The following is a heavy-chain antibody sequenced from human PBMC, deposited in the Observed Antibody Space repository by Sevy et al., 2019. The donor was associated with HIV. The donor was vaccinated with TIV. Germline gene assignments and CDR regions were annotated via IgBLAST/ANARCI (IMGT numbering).Heavy chain of an antibody. CDR3: TTDSKERGLSALLDY. V-gene: IGHV3-15*01. D-gene: IGHD1-1*01. CDR1: GFTFSNAW. J-gene: IGHJ4*02. Sequence: GGSLRLSCAASGFTFSNAWMSWVRQAPGKGLEWVGRIKSKTDGGTTDYAAPVKGRFTISRDDSKITLYLQMNSLKTEDTASYYCTTDSKERGLSALLDYWGQGTLVTVSS. CDR2: IKSKTDGGTT.